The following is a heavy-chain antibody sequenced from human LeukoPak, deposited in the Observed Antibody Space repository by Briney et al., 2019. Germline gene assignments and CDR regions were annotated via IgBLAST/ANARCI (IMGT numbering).Heavy chain of an antibody. CDR1: GYTFTSYY. J-gene: IGHJ4*02. D-gene: IGHD3-10*01. CDR3: ARNNADGEGRFSY. CDR2: INTNTGNP. Sequence: ASVKVSCKASGYTFTSYYMHWVRQAPGQGLEWMGWINTNTGNPTFAQGFTGRFVFSLDTSVSTAYLQISSLKAEDTAVYYCARNNADGEGRFSYWGQGTLVTVSS. V-gene: IGHV7-4-1*02.